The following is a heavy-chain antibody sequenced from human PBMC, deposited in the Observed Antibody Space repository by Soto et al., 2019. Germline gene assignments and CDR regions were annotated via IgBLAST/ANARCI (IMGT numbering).Heavy chain of an antibody. Sequence: PGGSLRLSCAASGFTFSSYAMHRVRQAPGKGLEWVAVISYDGSNKYYADSVKGRFTISRDNSKNTLYLQMNSLRAEDTAVYYCARWADAFGIWGQGTMVTVSS. CDR3: ARWADAFGI. V-gene: IGHV3-30-3*01. CDR2: ISYDGSNK. J-gene: IGHJ3*02. CDR1: GFTFSSYA. D-gene: IGHD1-26*01.